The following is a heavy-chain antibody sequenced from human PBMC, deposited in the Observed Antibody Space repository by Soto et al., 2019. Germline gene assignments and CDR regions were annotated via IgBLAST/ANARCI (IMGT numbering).Heavy chain of an antibody. Sequence: QVQLQESGPGLVKPSGTLSLTCAVSGGSISSSNWWSWVRQPPGKGLEWIGEIYHSGSTNYNPALQSRLPIPVDKSKNHFSLKLSSVTAADTAVYYCARIAAAGTHFDYWGQGTLVTVSS. J-gene: IGHJ4*02. CDR2: IYHSGST. CDR3: ARIAAAGTHFDY. D-gene: IGHD6-13*01. V-gene: IGHV4-4*02. CDR1: GGSISSSNW.